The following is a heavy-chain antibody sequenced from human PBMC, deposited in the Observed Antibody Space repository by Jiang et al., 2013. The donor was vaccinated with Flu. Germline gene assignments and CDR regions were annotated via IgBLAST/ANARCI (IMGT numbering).Heavy chain of an antibody. J-gene: IGHJ3*02. CDR2: IYHSGST. CDR1: GYSISSGYY. Sequence: GPGLVKPSETLSLTCTVSGYSISSGYYWGWIRQPPGKGLEWIGSIYHSGSTYYNPSLKSRVTISVDTSKNQFSLKLSSVTAADTAVYYCARTLGFSVVRGNAFDIWGQGTMVTVSS. CDR3: ARTLGFSVVRGNAFDI. V-gene: IGHV4-38-2*02. D-gene: IGHD3-22*01.